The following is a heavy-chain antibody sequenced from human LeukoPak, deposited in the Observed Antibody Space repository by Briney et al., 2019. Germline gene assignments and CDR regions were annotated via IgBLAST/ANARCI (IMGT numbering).Heavy chain of an antibody. D-gene: IGHD5-18*01. J-gene: IGHJ3*02. V-gene: IGHV1-69*05. CDR2: IIPIFGTA. Sequence: SVKVSCKASGGTFSSYAISWVRQAPGQGLEWMGRIIPIFGTANYAQKLQGRVTITTDESTSTAYVELSSLRSEDTAVYYCARPQRGYSYSAFDIWGQGTMVTVSS. CDR1: GGTFSSYA. CDR3: ARPQRGYSYSAFDI.